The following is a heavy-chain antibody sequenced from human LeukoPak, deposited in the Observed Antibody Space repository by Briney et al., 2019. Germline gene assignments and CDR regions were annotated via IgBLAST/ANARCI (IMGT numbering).Heavy chain of an antibody. Sequence: GGSLRLSCAASGFTFSSYSMNWVRQAPGKGLEWVSSISSSSSYIYYADSVKGRFTISRDNAKNSLYLQMNSLRAEDTAVYYCARSTGGLRWYPDAFDIWGQGTMVTVSS. J-gene: IGHJ3*02. CDR1: GFTFSSYS. D-gene: IGHD4-23*01. V-gene: IGHV3-21*01. CDR2: ISSSSSYI. CDR3: ARSTGGLRWYPDAFDI.